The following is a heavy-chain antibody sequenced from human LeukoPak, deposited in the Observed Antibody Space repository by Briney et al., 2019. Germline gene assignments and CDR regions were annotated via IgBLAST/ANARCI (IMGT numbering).Heavy chain of an antibody. Sequence: SETLSLTCTVSGYSISSGYYWGWIRQPPGKGLEWIGSIYHSGSTYYNPSLKSRVTISVDTSKNQFSLKLSSVTAADTAVYYCALAYRGGDCSDSDAFDIWGQGTMVTVSS. J-gene: IGHJ3*02. CDR1: GYSISSGYY. V-gene: IGHV4-38-2*02. CDR2: IYHSGST. CDR3: ALAYRGGDCSDSDAFDI. D-gene: IGHD2-21*01.